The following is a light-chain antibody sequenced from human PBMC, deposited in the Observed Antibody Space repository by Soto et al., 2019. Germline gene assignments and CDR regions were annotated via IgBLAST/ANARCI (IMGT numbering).Light chain of an antibody. J-gene: IGKJ4*01. Sequence: EVVMTQSPATLSVSPGERATLSCRASQSVSSLLAWYQQKPGQAPRLLIYGASTRATGIPDRFSDSGSGTEFALTISSLQSVDFAVYYCQQYNNWPLTFGGGTQVEIK. CDR2: GAS. CDR3: QQYNNWPLT. CDR1: QSVSSL. V-gene: IGKV3-15*01.